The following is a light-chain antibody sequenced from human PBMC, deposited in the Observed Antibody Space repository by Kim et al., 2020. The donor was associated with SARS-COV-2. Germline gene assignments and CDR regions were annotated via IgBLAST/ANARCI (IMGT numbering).Light chain of an antibody. Sequence: GQKAHLSYTASQSISNSYLAGYPQKRGQAPRVLIYGASSRATGIPDRFSGSGSGTDFPLTITRLEPEDVAVYYCQQFGSSPGTFGQGTKVDIK. CDR2: GAS. V-gene: IGKV3-20*01. CDR3: QQFGSSPGT. J-gene: IGKJ1*01. CDR1: QSISNSY.